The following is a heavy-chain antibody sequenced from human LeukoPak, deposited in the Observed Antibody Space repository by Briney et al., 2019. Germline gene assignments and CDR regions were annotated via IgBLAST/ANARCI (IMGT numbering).Heavy chain of an antibody. CDR2: LSGSGEII. CDR1: GFTFSDYY. J-gene: IGHJ5*02. Sequence: PGGSLRLSCAASGFTFSDYYMSWVRQAPGKGLEWVSFLSGSGEIIYYADSVRGRFTISRDNAKNSLYLQMNSLRAEDTAVYHCARAGHNNWFDPWGQGTLVTVSS. CDR3: ARAGHNNWFDP. V-gene: IGHV3-11*01.